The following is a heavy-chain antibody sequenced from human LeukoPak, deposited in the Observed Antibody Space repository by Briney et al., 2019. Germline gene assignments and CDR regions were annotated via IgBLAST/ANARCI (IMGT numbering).Heavy chain of an antibody. CDR3: ATSLDTAAGPY. Sequence: PGGSLRLSCAASGFSFSTYWMTWVRQAPGKGLEWLANIRYDGSATYYVDSVKGRFTISRDNAKNSLFLQMNNLRVEDTALYYCATSLDTAAGPYWGRGTLVTVSS. V-gene: IGHV3-7*01. D-gene: IGHD5-18*01. CDR1: GFSFSTYW. J-gene: IGHJ4*02. CDR2: IRYDGSAT.